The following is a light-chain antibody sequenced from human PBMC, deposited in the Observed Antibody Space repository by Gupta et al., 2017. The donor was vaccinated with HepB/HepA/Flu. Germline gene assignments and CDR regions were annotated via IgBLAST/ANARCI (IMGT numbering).Light chain of an antibody. Sequence: EIVLTQSPATLSLSPGERATLSCRASQSVSSYLAWYQQKPGQAPRLLIYDASNRDTGIPARFSGSGSGKELTLTISSREQEDFAVYYCQQRSNWPPLTFGHGTKVDIK. CDR1: QSVSSY. CDR2: DAS. CDR3: QQRSNWPPLT. J-gene: IGKJ3*01. V-gene: IGKV3-11*01.